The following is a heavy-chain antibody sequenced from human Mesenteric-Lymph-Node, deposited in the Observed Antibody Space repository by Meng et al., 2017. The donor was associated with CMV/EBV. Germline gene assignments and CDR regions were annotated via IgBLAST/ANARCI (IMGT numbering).Heavy chain of an antibody. CDR3: ARSNFFHSFDV. CDR1: GGSINSGAYY. CDR2: IYYGGST. D-gene: IGHD3-3*01. J-gene: IGHJ3*01. Sequence: LRLSCTVSGGSINSGAYYWNWIRQHPGEGLEWIGYIYYGGSTNYNPSLKSRVTISVDTSKNQFSLKLSSVTAADTALYYCARSNFFHSFDVWGQGTMVTVSS. V-gene: IGHV4-31*03.